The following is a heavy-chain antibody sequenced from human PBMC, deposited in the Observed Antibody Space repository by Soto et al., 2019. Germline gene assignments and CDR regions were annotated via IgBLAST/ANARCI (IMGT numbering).Heavy chain of an antibody. CDR1: GYSFTSYW. Sequence: GESLKISCKGSGYSFTSYWIGWVRQMPGKGLEWMGIIYPGDSDTRYSPSFQGQVTISADKSISTAYLQWSSLKASDTAMYYCARLGKITMVRGVIGPLVGWFDPWGQGTLVTVSS. CDR2: IYPGDSDT. D-gene: IGHD3-10*01. CDR3: ARLGKITMVRGVIGPLVGWFDP. J-gene: IGHJ5*02. V-gene: IGHV5-51*01.